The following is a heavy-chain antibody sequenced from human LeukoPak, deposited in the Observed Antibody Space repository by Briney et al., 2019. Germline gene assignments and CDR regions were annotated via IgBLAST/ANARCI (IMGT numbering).Heavy chain of an antibody. CDR1: GFTFSNAW. D-gene: IGHD5-18*01. Sequence: PGGSLRLSCAASGFTFSNAWMSWVRQAPGKGLEWVGRIKSKTDGGTTDYAAPVKGRFTISRDDSKNTLYLQMNSLKTEDTAVYYCTTDVLHGYSYDYWGQGTLVTVSS. V-gene: IGHV3-15*01. J-gene: IGHJ4*02. CDR3: TTDVLHGYSYDY. CDR2: IKSKTDGGTT.